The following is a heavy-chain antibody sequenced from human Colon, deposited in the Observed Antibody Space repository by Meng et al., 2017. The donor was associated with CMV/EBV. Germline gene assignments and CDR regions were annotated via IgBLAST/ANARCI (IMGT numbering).Heavy chain of an antibody. CDR2: IHWDDDK. J-gene: IGHJ4*02. CDR1: GESFSGYYWT. Sequence: LLKPSETLSLTCAVYGESFSGYYWTWIRQPPGKAPELLALIHWDDDKRYSPSLKNRLNITKDTSKNQVVLSMTDLDPADTGTFYCARHSLTILTDWGQGALVTVSS. CDR3: ARHSLTILTD. D-gene: IGHD2-8*02. V-gene: IGHV2-5*08.